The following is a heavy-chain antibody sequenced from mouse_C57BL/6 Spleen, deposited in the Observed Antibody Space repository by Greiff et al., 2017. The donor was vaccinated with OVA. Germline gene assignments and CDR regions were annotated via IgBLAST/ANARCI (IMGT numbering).Heavy chain of an antibody. Sequence: QVQLQQSGAELMKPGASVKLSCKATGYTFTGYWIEWVKQRPGHGLEWIGEILPGNGSTNYNEKFKGKATFNADTSSNTASMQLSSLTTEDSAIYYCASLIYYYYDEENYFDYWGQGTTLTVSS. CDR3: ASLIYYYYDEENYFDY. CDR2: ILPGNGST. V-gene: IGHV1-9*01. D-gene: IGHD2-4*01. CDR1: GYTFTGYW. J-gene: IGHJ2*01.